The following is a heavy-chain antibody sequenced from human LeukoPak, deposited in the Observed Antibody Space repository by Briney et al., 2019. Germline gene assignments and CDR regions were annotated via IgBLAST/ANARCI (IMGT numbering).Heavy chain of an antibody. CDR2: LYSGSAT. V-gene: IGHV3-53*01. CDR3: ARVGDHFHWYLDL. CDR1: GFTVSTNY. Sequence: SGGSLRLSCAASGFTVSTNYMNWVRQAPGKGLEWVSILYSGSATYYADSVKGRFTISRDSSKNILFLQMNNLRAEDTAVYYCARVGDHFHWYLDLWGRGTLVTVSS. J-gene: IGHJ2*01. D-gene: IGHD3-10*01.